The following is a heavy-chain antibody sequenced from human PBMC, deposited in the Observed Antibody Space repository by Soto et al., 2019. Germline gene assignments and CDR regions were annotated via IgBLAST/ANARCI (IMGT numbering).Heavy chain of an antibody. J-gene: IGHJ4*02. CDR3: ARDVGPVTIFGEALSGYFDF. Sequence: EVQLVESGGGLVQPGGSLRLSCAVSGFSFGNYWMSWVRQAPGKGLEWLASIKEDGSERYYLDSVKGRFTISRDNTKDSVYVQMNVLRGEDTAFYYCARDVGPVTIFGEALSGYFDFWCQGTLVTVSS. CDR1: GFSFGNYW. CDR2: IKEDGSER. V-gene: IGHV3-7*03. D-gene: IGHD3-3*01.